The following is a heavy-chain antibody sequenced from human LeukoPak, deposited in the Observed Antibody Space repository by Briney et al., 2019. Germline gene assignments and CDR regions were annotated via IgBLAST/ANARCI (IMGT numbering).Heavy chain of an antibody. J-gene: IGHJ3*02. CDR1: GFIFSSYW. CDR3: AGETVTIRGTDGFDI. D-gene: IGHD4-17*01. CDR2: INSDGRST. V-gene: IGHV3-74*01. Sequence: PGGSLRLSCAASGFIFSSYWMHWVRQAPGKGLVWVSRINSDGRSTTYADSVKGRFTISRDNAKNTMYLQMNSLRAEDTAVYYCAGETVTIRGTDGFDIWGQGTMVTVFS.